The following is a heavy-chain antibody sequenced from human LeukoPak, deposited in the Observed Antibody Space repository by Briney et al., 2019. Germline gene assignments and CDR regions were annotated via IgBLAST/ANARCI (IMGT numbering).Heavy chain of an antibody. CDR3: ARAKWGSDFDY. Sequence: GGSLRLSCAASGFTVSSNYMSWVRQAPGKGLEWVSVIYSGGSTYYADSVKGRFTISRDNSKNTLYLLMNSLRAEDTAVYYCARAKWGSDFDYWGQGTLVTVSS. CDR2: IYSGGST. CDR1: GFTVSSNY. V-gene: IGHV3-66*02. J-gene: IGHJ4*02. D-gene: IGHD1-26*01.